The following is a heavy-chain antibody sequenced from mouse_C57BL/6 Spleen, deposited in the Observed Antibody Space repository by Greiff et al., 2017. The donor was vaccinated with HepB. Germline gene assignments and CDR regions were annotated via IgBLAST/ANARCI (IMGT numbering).Heavy chain of an antibody. J-gene: IGHJ4*01. V-gene: IGHV1-69*01. CDR3: AVTLYAMDY. Sequence: QVQLQQPGAELVMPGASVKLSCKASGYTFTSYWMHWVKQRPGQGLEWIGEIDPSDSYTNYNQKFKGKSTLTVDKSSSTAYMQLSSLTSEESAVYYCAVTLYAMDYWGQGTSVTVSS. CDR1: GYTFTSYW. CDR2: IDPSDSYT. D-gene: IGHD2-1*01.